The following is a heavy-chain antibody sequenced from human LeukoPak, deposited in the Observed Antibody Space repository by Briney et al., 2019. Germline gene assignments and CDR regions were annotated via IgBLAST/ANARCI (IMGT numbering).Heavy chain of an antibody. D-gene: IGHD6-13*01. J-gene: IGHJ5*01. V-gene: IGHV4-59*01. CDR2: ISYTGST. CDR3: AREGYSSNWYDY. Sequence: PSETLSLTCTVSGGSISSYYWAWIRQPPGKGLEWIGYISYTGSTNYNPSLKSRVTIPVDTSKNQFSLKLRSVTAADTAVYYCAREGYSSNWYDYWGQGTLVTVSS. CDR1: GGSISSYY.